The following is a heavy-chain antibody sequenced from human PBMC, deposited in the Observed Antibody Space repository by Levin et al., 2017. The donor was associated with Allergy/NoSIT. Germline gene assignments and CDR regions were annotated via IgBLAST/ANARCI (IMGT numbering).Heavy chain of an antibody. D-gene: IGHD2-2*01. CDR1: GGSISSYY. J-gene: IGHJ4*02. V-gene: IGHV4-59*01. CDR3: ARFYCSSTSCYFFDY. Sequence: SETLSLTCTVSGGSISSYYWSWIRQPPGKGLEWIGYIYYSGSTNYNPSLKSRVTISVDTSKNQFSLKLSSVTAADTAVYYCARFYCSSTSCYFFDYWGQGTLVTVSS. CDR2: IYYSGST.